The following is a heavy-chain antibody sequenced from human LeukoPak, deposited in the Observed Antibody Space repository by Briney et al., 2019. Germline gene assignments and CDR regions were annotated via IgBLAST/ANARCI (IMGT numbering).Heavy chain of an antibody. CDR3: ARIHYDSSGYYYDY. CDR2: INPNSGGT. D-gene: IGHD3-22*01. J-gene: IGHJ4*02. V-gene: IGHV1-2*02. Sequence: GASVKVSCKASGYTFTGYYMHWVRQAPGQGLEWMGWINPNSGGTNYAQKFQGRVTMTRDTSISTAYMELSRLRSDDTAVYYCARIHYDSSGYYYDYWGQGTLVTVSS. CDR1: GYTFTGYY.